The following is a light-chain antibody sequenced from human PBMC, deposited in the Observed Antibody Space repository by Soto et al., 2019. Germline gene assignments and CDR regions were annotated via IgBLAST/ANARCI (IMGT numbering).Light chain of an antibody. V-gene: IGLV1-40*01. CDR1: TSNIGAGYD. J-gene: IGLJ1*01. CDR3: QSYDNTLSGPIYV. Sequence: QSVLTQPPSVSGALGQRVTISCTGITSNIGAGYDVHWYQLLPGRAPKLLIYGNTNRPSGVPDRFSGSKSATSASLAITGLEPEDEAIYYCQSYDNTLSGPIYVFGTGTKLTVL. CDR2: GNT.